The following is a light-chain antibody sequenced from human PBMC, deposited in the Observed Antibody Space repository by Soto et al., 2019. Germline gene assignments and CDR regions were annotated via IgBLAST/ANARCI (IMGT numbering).Light chain of an antibody. V-gene: IGKV1-39*01. Sequence: DIQMTQSPGPLSASVGGRVTITFRASQDISRWLAWYQQNPGKDPKLLIYAASSLQSGVPLRFSGSPSGTDFTLTISSLQPEDFASYYCQQSYSTWTFGQGTKVDIK. CDR2: AAS. J-gene: IGKJ1*01. CDR1: QDISRW. CDR3: QQSYSTWT.